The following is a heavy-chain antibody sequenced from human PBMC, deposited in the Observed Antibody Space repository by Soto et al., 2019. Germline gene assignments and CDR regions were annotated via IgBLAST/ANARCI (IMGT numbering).Heavy chain of an antibody. CDR3: ARVGYGSGSYYRSPQGGMDV. V-gene: IGHV4-4*07. CDR1: GGSISSYY. D-gene: IGHD3-10*01. CDR2: IYTSGST. J-gene: IGHJ6*02. Sequence: SETLSLTCTVSGGSISSYYWSWIRQPAGKGLEWIGRIYTSGSTNYNPSLKSRVTMSVDTSKNQFSLKLSSVTAADTAVYYCARVGYGSGSYYRSPQGGMDVWGQGTTVTVSS.